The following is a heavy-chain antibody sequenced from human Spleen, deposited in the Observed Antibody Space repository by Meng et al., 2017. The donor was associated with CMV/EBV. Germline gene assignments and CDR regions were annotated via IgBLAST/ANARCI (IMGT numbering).Heavy chain of an antibody. J-gene: IGHJ6*02. CDR2: ISAYNGNT. CDR1: GYTFMRYY. CDR3: ARGSYCSSTSCYYHYYYGMDV. D-gene: IGHD2-2*01. Sequence: ASVKVSCKASGYTFMRYYIHWARQAPGQGLEWMGWISAYNGNTNYAQKLQGRVTMTTDTSTSTAYMELRSLRSDDTAVYYCARGSYCSSTSCYYHYYYGMDVWGQGTTVTVSS. V-gene: IGHV1-18*01.